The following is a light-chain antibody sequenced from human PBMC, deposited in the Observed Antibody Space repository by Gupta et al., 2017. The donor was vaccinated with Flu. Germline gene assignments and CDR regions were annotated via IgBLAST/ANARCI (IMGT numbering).Light chain of an antibody. CDR3: RQSDNTPWT. J-gene: IGKJ1*01. CDR2: DSS. V-gene: IGKV1-39*01. CDR1: QTISSY. Sequence: SSPAASVGDRVTITYRARQTISSYLKWYQQKPGEAPTLLIYDSSSMRSAVPSRCSGSRAWTDFTLTISRLQPEDYASYYCRQSDNTPWTFGQGTKVEIK.